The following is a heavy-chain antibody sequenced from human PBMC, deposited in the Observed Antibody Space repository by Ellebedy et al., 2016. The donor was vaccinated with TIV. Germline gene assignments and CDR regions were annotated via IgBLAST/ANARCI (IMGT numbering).Heavy chain of an antibody. CDR2: IRQDGGEE. V-gene: IGHV3-7*03. CDR3: AGGAGWLIQR. D-gene: IGHD6-19*01. Sequence: GESLKISCAASGFSRWMNWVRQSPGKGLEWVANIRQDGGEENYLDSVRGRFSIIRDYARNSLYLQMNSLRPEDTAVYYCAGGAGWLIQRWGQGTLVTVSS. CDR1: GFSRW. J-gene: IGHJ1*01.